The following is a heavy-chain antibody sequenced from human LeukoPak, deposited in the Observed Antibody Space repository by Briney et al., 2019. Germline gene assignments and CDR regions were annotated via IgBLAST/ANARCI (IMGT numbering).Heavy chain of an antibody. V-gene: IGHV4-59*01. Sequence: SETLSLTCTVSGGCISSYYWSWIRQPPGKGLEWIGYIYYSGSTNYNPSLKSRVTISVDTSKNQFSLKLSSVTAADTAVYYCARVRDDFWSGPSAYFDYWGQGTLVTVSS. CDR3: ARVRDDFWSGPSAYFDY. J-gene: IGHJ4*02. D-gene: IGHD3-3*01. CDR1: GGCISSYY. CDR2: IYYSGST.